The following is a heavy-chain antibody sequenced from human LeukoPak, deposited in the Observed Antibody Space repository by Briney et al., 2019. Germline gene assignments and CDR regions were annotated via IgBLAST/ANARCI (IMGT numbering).Heavy chain of an antibody. V-gene: IGHV3-9*01. J-gene: IGHJ5*02. D-gene: IGHD3-10*01. CDR1: GFTFDDYA. Sequence: GRSLRLSCAASGFTFDDYAMHWVRQAPGKGLEWVSGISWNSGSIGYADSVKGRFTISRDNAKNSLYLQMNSLRAEDTALYYYAKDRGPYGSGSYCGWFDPWGQGTLVTVSS. CDR3: AKDRGPYGSGSYCGWFDP. CDR2: ISWNSGSI.